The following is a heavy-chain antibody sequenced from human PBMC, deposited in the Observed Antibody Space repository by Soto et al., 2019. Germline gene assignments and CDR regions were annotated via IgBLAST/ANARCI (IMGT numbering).Heavy chain of an antibody. Sequence: GASVKVSCKASGYALTIYYMHWVLQSPLQGLEWMGIINPSGGSTSYAQKFQGRVTMTRDTSTSTVYMELSSLRSEDTAVYYCARALNLWFGEFLLVDYWGQGTLVTVSS. V-gene: IGHV1-46*01. CDR1: GYALTIYY. D-gene: IGHD3-10*01. J-gene: IGHJ4*02. CDR2: INPSGGST. CDR3: ARALNLWFGEFLLVDY.